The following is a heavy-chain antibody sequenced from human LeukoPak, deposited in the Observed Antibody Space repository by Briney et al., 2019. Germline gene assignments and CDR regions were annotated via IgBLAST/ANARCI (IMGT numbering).Heavy chain of an antibody. Sequence: QPGRSLRLSCTASGFTFGDYALSWVRQAPGKGLEWVGFIRSNAYGRTTEYAASVQGRFTISRDNSSSIAYLQMNSLKTEDTAVYYCSRAQTGAGAKYYFDYWGQGTLVTVSS. J-gene: IGHJ4*02. CDR1: GFTFGDYA. CDR2: IRSNAYGRTT. V-gene: IGHV3-49*04. CDR3: SRAQTGAGAKYYFDY. D-gene: IGHD1-14*01.